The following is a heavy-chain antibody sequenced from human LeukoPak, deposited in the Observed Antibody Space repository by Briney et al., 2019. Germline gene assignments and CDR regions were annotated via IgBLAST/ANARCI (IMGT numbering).Heavy chain of an antibody. CDR3: ERAPIPVWFDP. V-gene: IGHV4-39*07. J-gene: IGHJ5*02. Sequence: SETLSLTCTVSTGSITSIRYDWDWVRQPPGKGLEWIGNIYYTGSTYNNPSLKRPFTKSLPTSKHHFSLKLSSVTPAATTVDHCERAPIPVWFDPWGQGTLVTVSS. CDR2: IYYTGST. CDR1: TGSITSIRYD.